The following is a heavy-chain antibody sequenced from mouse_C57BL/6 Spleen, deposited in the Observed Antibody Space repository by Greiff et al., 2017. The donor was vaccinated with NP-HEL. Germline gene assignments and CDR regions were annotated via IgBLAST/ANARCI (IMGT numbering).Heavy chain of an antibody. D-gene: IGHD1-1*01. CDR2: IYPRDGST. Sequence: QVQLQQSDAELVKPGASVKISCKVSGYTFTDHTIHWMKQRPEQGLEWIGYIYPRDGSTKYNEKFKGKATLTADKSSSTAYMQLNSLTSEDSAVYFCARGDYYGSSYVEFDYWGQGTTLTVSS. V-gene: IGHV1-78*01. J-gene: IGHJ2*01. CDR3: ARGDYYGSSYVEFDY. CDR1: GYTFTDHT.